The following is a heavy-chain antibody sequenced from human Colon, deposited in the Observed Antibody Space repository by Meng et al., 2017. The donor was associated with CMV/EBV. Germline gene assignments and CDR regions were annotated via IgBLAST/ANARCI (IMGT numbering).Heavy chain of an antibody. V-gene: IGHV3-23*01. CDR2: INGVGDTT. Sequence: GESLKISCAASGFTFNRNSMSWVRQAPGKGLEWASGINGVGDTTYYADSVKGRFTISRDNSKNTLYLRMIDLRAEDTAMYYCAKDRAYCGSFSCSPNYSDGWGQGNLVTVSS. J-gene: IGHJ4*02. D-gene: IGHD2-21*01. CDR1: GFTFNRNS. CDR3: AKDRAYCGSFSCSPNYSDG.